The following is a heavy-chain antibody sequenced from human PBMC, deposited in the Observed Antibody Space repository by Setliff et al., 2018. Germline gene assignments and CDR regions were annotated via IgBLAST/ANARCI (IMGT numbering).Heavy chain of an antibody. CDR2: IIHSGST. J-gene: IGHJ4*02. CDR3: ARSFSRREKFLLDY. Sequence: SETLSLTCTVSGYSISSGHYWGWIRQPPGKGLEWIGEIIHSGSTNYNPSLKSRVTISMDTSKNQFSLKVSSVTAADTAVYYCARSFSRREKFLLDYWGQGALVTVPS. CDR1: GYSISSGHY. V-gene: IGHV4-38-2*02.